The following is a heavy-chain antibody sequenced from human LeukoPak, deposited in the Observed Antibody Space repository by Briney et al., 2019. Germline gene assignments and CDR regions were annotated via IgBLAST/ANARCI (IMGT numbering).Heavy chain of an antibody. D-gene: IGHD5-12*01. CDR3: ARLGSGYDPGDF. V-gene: IGHV1-69*13. Sequence: ASVNVSCKASGGTFSTLDISWVRQAPGHGLEWMGGIIPLFGPANYAQKFQDRVTIIADESTTTAYMELSSLRSEDTAVYYCARLGSGYDPGDFWGQGTLVTVST. J-gene: IGHJ4*02. CDR2: IIPLFGPA. CDR1: GGTFSTLD.